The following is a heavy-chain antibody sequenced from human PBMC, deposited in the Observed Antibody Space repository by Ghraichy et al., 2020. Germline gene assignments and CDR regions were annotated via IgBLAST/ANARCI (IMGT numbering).Heavy chain of an antibody. J-gene: IGHJ6*02. CDR3: AKAEGSGSYYGSYYYGMDV. CDR1: GFTFSSYA. Sequence: GGSLRLSCAASGFTFSSYAMSWVRQAPGKGLEWVSAISGSGGSTYYADSVKGRFTISRDNSKNTLYLQMNSLRAEDTAVYYCAKAEGSGSYYGSYYYGMDVWGQGTTVTVSS. V-gene: IGHV3-23*01. D-gene: IGHD3-10*01. CDR2: ISGSGGST.